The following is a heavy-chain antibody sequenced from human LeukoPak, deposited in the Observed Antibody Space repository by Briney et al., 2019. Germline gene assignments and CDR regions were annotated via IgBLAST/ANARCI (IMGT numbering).Heavy chain of an antibody. CDR3: TSSRPSITMIVVAWGAFDI. J-gene: IGHJ3*02. CDR1: GFTFNDYW. D-gene: IGHD3-22*01. Sequence: GGSLRLSCVCSGFTFNDYWMSWVRQAPGKGLEWVGFIRSKAYGGTTEYAASVKGRFTISRDDSKSIAYLQMNSLKTEDTAVYYCTSSRPSITMIVVAWGAFDIWGQGTMVTVSS. V-gene: IGHV3-49*04. CDR2: IRSKAYGGTT.